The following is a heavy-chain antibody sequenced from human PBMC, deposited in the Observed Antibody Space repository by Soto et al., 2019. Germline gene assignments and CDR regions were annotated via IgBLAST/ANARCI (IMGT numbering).Heavy chain of an antibody. Sequence: GGSLRLSCAASGFTFSNAWMSWVRQAPGKGLEWVGRIKSKTDGGTTDYAAPVKGRFTISRDDSKNTLYLQMNSLKTEDTAVYYCTSSVLYSNYVAFDIWGQGTMVTVSS. CDR2: IKSKTDGGTT. V-gene: IGHV3-15*01. D-gene: IGHD4-4*01. CDR1: GFTFSNAW. CDR3: TSSVLYSNYVAFDI. J-gene: IGHJ3*02.